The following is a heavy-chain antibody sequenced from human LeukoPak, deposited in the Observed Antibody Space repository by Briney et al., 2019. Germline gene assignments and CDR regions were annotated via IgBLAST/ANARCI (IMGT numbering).Heavy chain of an antibody. CDR2: ISGSGGST. Sequence: GGSLRLSCAASGFTFSSYAMSWVRQAPGKGLEWVSAISGSGGSTYYADSVKGRFTISRDNSKNTLYLQMNSLRAEDTAVYYCASQPQPFYYDSSGYDSHFDYWGQGTLVTVSS. V-gene: IGHV3-23*01. CDR1: GFTFSSYA. D-gene: IGHD3-22*01. CDR3: ASQPQPFYYDSSGYDSHFDY. J-gene: IGHJ4*02.